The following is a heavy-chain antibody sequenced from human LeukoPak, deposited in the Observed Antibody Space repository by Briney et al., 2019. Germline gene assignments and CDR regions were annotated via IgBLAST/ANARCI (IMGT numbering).Heavy chain of an antibody. CDR3: ARYLGYCSGGSCLQWAFDI. CDR1: GGSISSGSYY. V-gene: IGHV4-61*02. J-gene: IGHJ3*02. Sequence: SETLSLTCTVSGGSISSGSYYWRWIRQPAGKGLEWIGRMYTSGSTNYNPSLKSRVSISVDTSKNQFSLKLTSVTAADTAVYYCARYLGYCSGGSCLQWAFDIWGQGTMVTVSS. CDR2: MYTSGST. D-gene: IGHD2-15*01.